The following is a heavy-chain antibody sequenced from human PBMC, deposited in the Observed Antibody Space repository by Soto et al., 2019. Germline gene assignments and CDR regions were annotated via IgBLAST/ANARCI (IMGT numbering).Heavy chain of an antibody. V-gene: IGHV3-30*18. J-gene: IGHJ4*02. CDR3: AKPADYTEFDY. Sequence: GGSLRLSCAASGFTFSSYGMHWVRQAPGKGLEWVAVISYDGSNKYYADSVKGRFTISRDNSKNTLYLQMNSLRAEDTAVYYCAKPADYTEFDYWGQGTLVTVSS. D-gene: IGHD4-4*01. CDR1: GFTFSSYG. CDR2: ISYDGSNK.